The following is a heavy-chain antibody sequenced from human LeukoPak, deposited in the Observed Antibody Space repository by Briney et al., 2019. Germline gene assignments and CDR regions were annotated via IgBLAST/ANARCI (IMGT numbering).Heavy chain of an antibody. J-gene: IGHJ4*02. CDR3: TRQSWVNFDY. Sequence: SETLSLTCTVSGGSISSYYWSWIRQPPGKGLEWIGYIYYSGSTNYNPSLKSRVTISVDTSKNQFSLKLSSVTAADTAVYYCTRQSWVNFDYWGQGTLVTVSS. CDR2: IYYSGST. V-gene: IGHV4-59*08. D-gene: IGHD2-21*01. CDR1: GGSISSYY.